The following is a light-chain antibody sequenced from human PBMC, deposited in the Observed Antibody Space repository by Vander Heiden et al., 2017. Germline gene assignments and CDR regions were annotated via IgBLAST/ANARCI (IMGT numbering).Light chain of an antibody. CDR1: RSNMATKC. V-gene: IGLV1-47*01. CDR3: ASWDESLSGVV. CDR2: MSS. Sequence: QSVLTPPPIASGTPAKRYSISCSGSRSNMATKCVYWYQQLPGTAPKLLIYMSSQRPSGVPDRFSGSKSGTSASLAISGLRSEDEADYYCASWDESLSGVVFGGGTKLTVL. J-gene: IGLJ2*01.